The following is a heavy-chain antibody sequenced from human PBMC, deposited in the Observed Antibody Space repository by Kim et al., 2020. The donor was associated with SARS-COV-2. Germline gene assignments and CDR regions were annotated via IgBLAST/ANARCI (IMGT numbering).Heavy chain of an antibody. V-gene: IGHV3-33*06. Sequence: GGSLRLSCAASGFTFSSYGMHWVRQAPGKGLEWVAVIWYDGSNKYYADSVKGRFTISRDNSKNTLYLQMNSLRAEDTAVYYCAKVSLEALAAAGTFRDYYYGMDVWGQGTTVTVSS. J-gene: IGHJ6*02. CDR3: AKVSLEALAAAGTFRDYYYGMDV. D-gene: IGHD6-13*01. CDR1: GFTFSSYG. CDR2: IWYDGSNK.